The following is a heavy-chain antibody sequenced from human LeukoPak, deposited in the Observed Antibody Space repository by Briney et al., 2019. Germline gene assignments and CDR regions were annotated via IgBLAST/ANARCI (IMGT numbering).Heavy chain of an antibody. D-gene: IGHD3-10*01. Sequence: PSETLSLTCTVSGGSISSYYWSWIRQPPGKGLEWIGYSYYSGSTNYNPSLKSRVTISVDTSKNQFSLKLSSVTAADTAVYYCARSGPYYYYGMDGWGQGTTVTVSS. CDR1: GGSISSYY. CDR2: SYYSGST. CDR3: ARSGPYYYYGMDG. J-gene: IGHJ6*02. V-gene: IGHV4-59*01.